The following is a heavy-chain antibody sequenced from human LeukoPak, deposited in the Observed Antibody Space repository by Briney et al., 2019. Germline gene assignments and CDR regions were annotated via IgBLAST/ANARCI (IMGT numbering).Heavy chain of an antibody. J-gene: IGHJ4*02. CDR3: ARDRTCSGGSCYQDFDY. CDR1: GFAFSSYS. V-gene: IGHV3-21*01. CDR2: ISSSSSYI. D-gene: IGHD2-15*01. Sequence: GGSLRLSCAASGFAFSSYSMNWVRQAPGKGLEWVSSISSSSSYIYYADSVKGRFTISRDNAKNSLYLQMNSLRAEDTAVYYCARDRTCSGGSCYQDFDYWGQRTLVTVSS.